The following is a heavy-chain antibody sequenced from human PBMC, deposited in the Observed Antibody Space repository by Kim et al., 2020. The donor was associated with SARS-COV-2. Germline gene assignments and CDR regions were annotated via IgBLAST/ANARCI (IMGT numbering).Heavy chain of an antibody. D-gene: IGHD6-13*01. Sequence: FTISRDNSKNTLYLQMNSLRAEDTAVYYCAKEGAAAGIWLLPVKNYYFDYWGQGTLVTVSS. CDR3: AKEGAAAGIWLLPVKNYYFDY. V-gene: IGHV3-30*02. J-gene: IGHJ4*02.